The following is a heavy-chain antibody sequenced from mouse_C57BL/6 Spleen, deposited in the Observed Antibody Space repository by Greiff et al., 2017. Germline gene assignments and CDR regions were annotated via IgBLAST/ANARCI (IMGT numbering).Heavy chain of an antibody. D-gene: IGHD1-1*01. Sequence: ESGPGLVKPSQSLSLTCSVTGYSITSGYYWNWIRQFPGNKLEWMGYISYDGSNNYNPSLKNRISITRDTSKNQFFLKLNSVTTEDTATYYCARDHYYGSIDYWGQGTTLTVSS. J-gene: IGHJ2*01. CDR2: ISYDGSN. CDR1: GYSITSGYY. V-gene: IGHV3-6*01. CDR3: ARDHYYGSIDY.